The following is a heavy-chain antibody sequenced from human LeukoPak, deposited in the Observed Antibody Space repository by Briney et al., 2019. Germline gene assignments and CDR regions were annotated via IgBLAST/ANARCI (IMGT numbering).Heavy chain of an antibody. V-gene: IGHV3-30*02. CDR1: GFTFSTYG. J-gene: IGHJ6*03. Sequence: PGGSLTLSCAASGFTFSTYGMHWVRQAPGKGLEWVAFIRYDGSNKYYADSVKGRFTISRDNSKNTLYLQMNSLRAEDTAVYYCAKVLLGYYYDSSGYYNYMDVWGKGTTVTVSS. D-gene: IGHD3-22*01. CDR2: IRYDGSNK. CDR3: AKVLLGYYYDSSGYYNYMDV.